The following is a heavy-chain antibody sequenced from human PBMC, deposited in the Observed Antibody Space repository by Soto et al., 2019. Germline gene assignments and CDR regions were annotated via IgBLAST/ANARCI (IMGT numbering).Heavy chain of an antibody. J-gene: IGHJ5*02. D-gene: IGHD3-3*02. CDR1: GGSISTYY. Sequence: PSETLSLTCTVSGGSISTYYWTWILQPPGKGLEWIGSIYYSGSTYYNPSLKSRVTISVDTSKNQFSLKLSSVTAADTAVYYCASPKIAFYNWFDPWGQGTLVTVSS. CDR3: ASPKIAFYNWFDP. V-gene: IGHV4-59*05. CDR2: IYYSGST.